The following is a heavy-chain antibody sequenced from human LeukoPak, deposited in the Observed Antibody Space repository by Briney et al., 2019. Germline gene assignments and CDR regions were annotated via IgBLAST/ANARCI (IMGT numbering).Heavy chain of an antibody. Sequence: PSETLSLTCAVYGGSFSGYYWSWIRQPPGKGLEWIGEINHSGSTNYNPSLKSRVTISVDTSKNQFSLKLSSVTAADTAVYYCARDGRPSGSYYAHFDYWGQGTLVTVSS. CDR3: ARDGRPSGSYYAHFDY. J-gene: IGHJ4*02. CDR1: GGSFSGYY. CDR2: INHSGST. V-gene: IGHV4-34*01. D-gene: IGHD3-10*01.